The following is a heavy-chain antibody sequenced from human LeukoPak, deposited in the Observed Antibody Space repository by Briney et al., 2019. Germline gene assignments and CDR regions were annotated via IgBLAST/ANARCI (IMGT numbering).Heavy chain of an antibody. Sequence: PSETLSLTCTVSGGSIGSSSYYWGWIRQPPGKGLEWIGSIYYSGSTYYNPSLKSRVTISVDTSKNQFSLKLSSVTAADTAVYYCARPRYSYGNFDYWGQGTLVTVSS. V-gene: IGHV4-39*07. J-gene: IGHJ4*02. D-gene: IGHD5-18*01. CDR2: IYYSGST. CDR1: GGSIGSSSYY. CDR3: ARPRYSYGNFDY.